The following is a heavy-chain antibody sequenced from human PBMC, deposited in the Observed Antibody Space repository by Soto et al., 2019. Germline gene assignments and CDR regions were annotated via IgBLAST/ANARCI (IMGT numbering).Heavy chain of an antibody. CDR3: ARGRTSGYSYGLWFDP. J-gene: IGHJ5*02. Sequence: QVQLVQSGAEVKKPGSSVKVSCKASGGTFSSYAISWVRQAPGQGLEWMGGIIPICGTANYAQKFQGRVTITADESTSAAYMELSSLRSEDTAVYYCARGRTSGYSYGLWFDPWGQGTLVTVSS. V-gene: IGHV1-69*01. CDR1: GGTFSSYA. CDR2: IIPICGTA. D-gene: IGHD5-18*01.